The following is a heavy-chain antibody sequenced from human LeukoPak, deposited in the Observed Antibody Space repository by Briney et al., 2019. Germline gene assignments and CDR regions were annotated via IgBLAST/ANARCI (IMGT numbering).Heavy chain of an antibody. Sequence: SENLSLTCTVSGGSISSGDYYWSWIRQPPGKGLEWIGYIYYSGSTYYNPSLKSRVTISVDTSKNQFSLKLSSVTAADTAVYYCARGTVTTFHFDYWGQGTLVTVSS. CDR1: GGSISSGDYY. V-gene: IGHV4-30-4*01. CDR2: IYYSGST. J-gene: IGHJ4*02. CDR3: ARGTVTTFHFDY. D-gene: IGHD4-17*01.